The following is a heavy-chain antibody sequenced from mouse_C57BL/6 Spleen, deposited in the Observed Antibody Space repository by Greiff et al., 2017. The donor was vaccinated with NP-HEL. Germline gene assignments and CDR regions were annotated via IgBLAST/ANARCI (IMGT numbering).Heavy chain of an antibody. Sequence: QVQLQQPGAELVKPGASVKLSCKASGYTFTSYWMHWVKQRPGQGLEWIGMIHPNSGSTNYNEKFKSKATLTVGKSSSTAYMQLSSLTSEDSAVYYCARREELGYYFDYWGQGTTLTVSS. V-gene: IGHV1-64*01. CDR2: IHPNSGST. CDR1: GYTFTSYW. D-gene: IGHD4-1*01. J-gene: IGHJ2*01. CDR3: ARREELGYYFDY.